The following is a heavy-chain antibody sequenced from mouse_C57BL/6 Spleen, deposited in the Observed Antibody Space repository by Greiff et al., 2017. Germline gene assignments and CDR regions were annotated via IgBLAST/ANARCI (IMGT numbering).Heavy chain of an antibody. CDR1: GFTFSSYA. Sequence: EVKLMESGEGLVKPGGSLKLSCAASGFTFSSYAMSWVRQTPEKRLEWVAYISSGGDYIYYADTVKGRFTISRDNARNTLYLQMSSLKSEDTAMYYCTREGLNYGNYPYAMDYWGQGTSVTVSS. CDR3: TREGLNYGNYPYAMDY. D-gene: IGHD2-1*01. CDR2: ISSGGDYI. J-gene: IGHJ4*01. V-gene: IGHV5-9-1*02.